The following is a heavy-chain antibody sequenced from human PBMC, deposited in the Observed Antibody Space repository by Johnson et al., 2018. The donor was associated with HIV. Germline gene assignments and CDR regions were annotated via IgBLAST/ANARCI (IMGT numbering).Heavy chain of an antibody. J-gene: IGHJ3*02. V-gene: IGHV3-33*03. CDR2: IRYDGSNK. CDR1: GFTFSSYA. Sequence: QVQLVESGGGVVQPGRSLRLSCAASGFTFSSYAMHWVRQAPGKGLEWVAFIRYDGSNKFYADSVKGRFTISRDNAKNSLYLQMNSLRAEDTAVYYCAKGRIEKYPIEGDAFYIWGQGTMVTVSS. D-gene: IGHD2-2*02. CDR3: AKGRIEKYPIEGDAFYI.